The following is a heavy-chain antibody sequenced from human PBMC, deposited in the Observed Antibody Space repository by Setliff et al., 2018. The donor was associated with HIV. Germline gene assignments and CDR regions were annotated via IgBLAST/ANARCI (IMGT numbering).Heavy chain of an antibody. D-gene: IGHD5-12*01. CDR2: IYTSGST. CDR3: ARQVSIPGVAITPVDY. J-gene: IGHJ4*02. V-gene: IGHV4-59*08. Sequence: SETLSLTCTVSGGSISSYYWSWIRQPPGKGLEWIGYIYTSGSTNYNPSLKSRVTISVDRSKNQFSLNLSSVTAADTALYYCARQVSIPGVAITPVDYWGQGALVTVSS. CDR1: GGSISSYY.